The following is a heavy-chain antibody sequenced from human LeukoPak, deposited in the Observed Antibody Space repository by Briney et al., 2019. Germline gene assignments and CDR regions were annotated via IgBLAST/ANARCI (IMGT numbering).Heavy chain of an antibody. D-gene: IGHD1-14*01. CDR2: ISNSDGST. Sequence: PGGSLRISCAASGFTFSSYAMSWVRQAPGKGLEWVSTISNSDGSTYYADSVKGRFTISRDNSENTLYLQMNSLRAEDTAVYYCAKATGYLLWGQGTLVTVSS. CDR1: GFTFSSYA. J-gene: IGHJ4*02. CDR3: AKATGYLL. V-gene: IGHV3-23*01.